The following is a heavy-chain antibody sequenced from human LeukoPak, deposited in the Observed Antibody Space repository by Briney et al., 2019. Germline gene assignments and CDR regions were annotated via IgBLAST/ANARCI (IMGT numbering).Heavy chain of an antibody. J-gene: IGHJ6*02. CDR2: VDYSGST. Sequence: SETLSLTCVVSGVSINNYHWTWIRQPPGKGLEWIGYVDYSGSTNTNPSLESRVTISVDTSKNRFSLRLTSVTAADTAVYYCARQPMVRGASHYYYYGMDVWGQGTTVTVSS. CDR1: GVSINNYH. CDR3: ARQPMVRGASHYYYYGMDV. D-gene: IGHD3-10*01. V-gene: IGHV4-59*01.